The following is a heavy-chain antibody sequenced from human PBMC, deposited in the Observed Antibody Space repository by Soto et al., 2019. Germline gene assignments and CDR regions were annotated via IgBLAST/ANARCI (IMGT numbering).Heavy chain of an antibody. CDR2: ISYDGSNK. Sequence: GGSLRLSCAASGFTFSSYGMHWVRQAPGKGLEWVAVISYDGSNKYYADSVKGRFTISRDNSKNTLYLQMNSLRAEDTAVYYCAEDHGLAALIPKNWFDPWGQGTLVTVSS. CDR3: AEDHGLAALIPKNWFDP. D-gene: IGHD6-13*01. CDR1: GFTFSSYG. J-gene: IGHJ5*02. V-gene: IGHV3-30*18.